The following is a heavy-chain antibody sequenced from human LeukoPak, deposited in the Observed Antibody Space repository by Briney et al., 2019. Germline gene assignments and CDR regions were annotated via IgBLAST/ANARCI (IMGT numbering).Heavy chain of an antibody. D-gene: IGHD3-22*01. CDR2: IDSRDNT. CDR1: GFTVRNNH. V-gene: IGHV3-53*01. CDR3: GGDSSGSEVDY. J-gene: IGHJ4*02. Sequence: GGSLRLSCAASGFTVRNNHMSWVRQAPGKGLECVSVIDSRDNTYHADSVKGRFTISRDNSKNTLYLQMNSLRADDTALYYCGGDSSGSEVDYWGQGTLVTVSS.